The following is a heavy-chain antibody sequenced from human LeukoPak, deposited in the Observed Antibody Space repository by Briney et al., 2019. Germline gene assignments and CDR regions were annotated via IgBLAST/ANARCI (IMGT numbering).Heavy chain of an antibody. D-gene: IGHD3-3*01. CDR3: ARGDFWSGYWDYYYYMDV. CDR1: GGSISSYY. CDR2: IYYSGST. J-gene: IGHJ6*03. V-gene: IGHV4-59*01. Sequence: SETLSLTCTVSGGSISSYYWSWIRQPPGKGLEWIGYIYYSGSTNYNPSLKSRVTISVDTSKNQFSLKLSSVTAADTAVYYCARGDFWSGYWDYYYYMDVWGKGTTVTVSS.